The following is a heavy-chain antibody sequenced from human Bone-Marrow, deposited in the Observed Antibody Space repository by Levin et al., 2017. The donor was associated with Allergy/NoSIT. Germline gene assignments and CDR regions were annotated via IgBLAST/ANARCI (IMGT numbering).Heavy chain of an antibody. CDR3: ARNRVPLYGSGSYFHDY. CDR2: INSNGGST. CDR1: GFTFDDYG. D-gene: IGHD3-10*01. V-gene: IGHV3-20*04. Sequence: LSLTCAASGFTFDDYGMTWVRQVPGKGLEWVSAINSNGGSTGYADSVKGRFIISRDNAKNSLYLQMNSLRAEDTAFYYCARNRVPLYGSGSYFHDYWGQGTLVTVSS. J-gene: IGHJ4*02.